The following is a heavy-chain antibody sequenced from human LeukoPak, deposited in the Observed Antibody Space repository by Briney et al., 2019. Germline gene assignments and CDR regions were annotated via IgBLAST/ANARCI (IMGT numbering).Heavy chain of an antibody. V-gene: IGHV3-9*01. CDR3: AKDKGYIGEDAFDI. D-gene: IGHD6-13*01. CDR1: GFTFDDYA. J-gene: IGHJ3*02. CDR2: ISWNSGSI. Sequence: PGGSLRLSCAASGFTFDDYAMHWVRQAPGKGLEWVSGISWNSGSIGYADSVKGRFTISRDNARNSLYLQMNILRAEDTALYYCAKDKGYIGEDAFDIWGQGKMVTVSS.